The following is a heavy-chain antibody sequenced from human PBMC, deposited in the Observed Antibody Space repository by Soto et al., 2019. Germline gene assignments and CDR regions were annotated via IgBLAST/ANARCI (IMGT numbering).Heavy chain of an antibody. J-gene: IGHJ6*02. CDR3: AREKPQLNGQSGYYGMDV. V-gene: IGHV1-46*01. D-gene: IGHD1-1*01. Sequence: ASVKVSVKASGYTFTSDYMHWVRQAPGQVLDWIGIINPSGGSTSYAKNFQGRVTMTRDTSTSTVYMELSSLRSEDTAVYYSAREKPQLNGQSGYYGMDVWGQATTVTVSS. CDR1: GYTFTSDY. CDR2: INPSGGST.